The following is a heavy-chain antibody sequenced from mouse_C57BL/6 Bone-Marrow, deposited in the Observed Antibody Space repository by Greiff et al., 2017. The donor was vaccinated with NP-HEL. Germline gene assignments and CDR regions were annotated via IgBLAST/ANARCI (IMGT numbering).Heavy chain of an antibody. CDR2: IYPRSGNT. V-gene: IGHV1-81*01. D-gene: IGHD1-1*01. J-gene: IGHJ3*01. CDR1: GYTFPSYG. CDR3: ARSSHYYGSSYTFAY. Sequence: QVQLQQSGAELARPGASVKLSCKASGYTFPSYGISWVKQRTGQGLEWIGEIYPRSGNTYYNEKFKGKATLTADKSSSTAYMELRSLTSEDSAVYFCARSSHYYGSSYTFAYWGQGTLVTVSA.